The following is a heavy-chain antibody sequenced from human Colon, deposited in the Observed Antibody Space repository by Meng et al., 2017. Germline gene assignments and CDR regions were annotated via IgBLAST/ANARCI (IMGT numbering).Heavy chain of an antibody. D-gene: IGHD6-6*01. CDR1: GFTFSSHR. J-gene: IGHJ4*02. V-gene: IGHV3-21*01. CDR2: ISSGSNFI. CDR3: ARDIPGRLFDN. Sequence: EVQLVESGGGLVKPGGSLRLSCAASGFTFSSHRMNWVRQAPGKGLEWVSTISSGSNFIYYADSLKGRFTISRDNAKNSLYLQIDSLRAEDTAVYYCARDIPGRLFDNWGQGTLVTVSS.